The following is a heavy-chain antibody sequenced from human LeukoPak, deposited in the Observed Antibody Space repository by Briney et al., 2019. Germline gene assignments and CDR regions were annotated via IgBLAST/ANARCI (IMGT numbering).Heavy chain of an antibody. Sequence: PSETLSLTCDVFGGSFTDYYLTWIRQPPGKGLEWIGEINHSGSTNYNPSLKSRVTISVDTSKNQFSLKLSSVTAADTAIYYCARGLGRRWLQGFDYWGQGTLVTVSS. D-gene: IGHD5-24*01. V-gene: IGHV4-34*01. CDR2: INHSGST. CDR1: GGSFTDYY. J-gene: IGHJ4*02. CDR3: ARGLGRRWLQGFDY.